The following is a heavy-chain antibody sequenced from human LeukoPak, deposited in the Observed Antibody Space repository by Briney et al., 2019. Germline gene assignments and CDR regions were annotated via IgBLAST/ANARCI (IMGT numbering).Heavy chain of an antibody. CDR1: GFTFSSYG. J-gene: IGHJ4*02. D-gene: IGHD3-10*01. CDR2: IWYDGSKK. Sequence: GGSLRLSCAASGFTFSSYGMHWVRQAPGKGLEWVAVIWYDGSKKYYADSVKGRFTISRDNSKNTLYLQMNSLRAEDTAVYYCANYYGSDSGYFVYWGQGTLVTVSS. V-gene: IGHV3-33*08. CDR3: ANYYGSDSGYFVY.